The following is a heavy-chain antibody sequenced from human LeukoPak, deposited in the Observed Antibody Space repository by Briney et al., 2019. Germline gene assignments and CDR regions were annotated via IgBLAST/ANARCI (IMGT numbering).Heavy chain of an antibody. D-gene: IGHD6-19*01. Sequence: ASVKVSCKASGYTFTSYGIYWVRQAPGQGLEWMGWISGHNGHTNYVQKMQGRVTMTTDTSTNTAYMELRNLTSDDTAVYYCARGPGIAVAGVFDYWGQGSLVTVSS. V-gene: IGHV1-18*04. J-gene: IGHJ4*02. CDR3: ARGPGIAVAGVFDY. CDR2: ISGHNGHT. CDR1: GYTFTSYG.